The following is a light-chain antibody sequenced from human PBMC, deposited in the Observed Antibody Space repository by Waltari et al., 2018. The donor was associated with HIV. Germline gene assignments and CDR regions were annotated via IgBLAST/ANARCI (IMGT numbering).Light chain of an antibody. CDR1: SSNIGAGYD. Sequence: QSVLTQPPSVSGAPGQRVTISCTGSSSNIGAGYDVHWYQQLPGTAPQRLIHGNSNRPSGVTDRFSGSKSGTSASLAITGLQAEDEADYYCQSYDSSLSGANVVFGGGTKLTVL. CDR2: GNS. J-gene: IGLJ2*01. CDR3: QSYDSSLSGANVV. V-gene: IGLV1-40*01.